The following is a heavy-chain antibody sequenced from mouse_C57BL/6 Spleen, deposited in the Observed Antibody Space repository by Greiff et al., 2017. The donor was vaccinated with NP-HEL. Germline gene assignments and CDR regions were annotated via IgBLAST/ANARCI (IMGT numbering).Heavy chain of an antibody. D-gene: IGHD2-14*01. CDR1: GYTFTSYW. V-gene: IGHV1-52*01. Sequence: QVQLQQPGAELVRPGSSVKLSCKASGYTFTSYWMHWVKQRPIQGLEWIGNIDPSDSETHYYQKFKDKATLTVDKSSSTAYMQLSSLTSEDSAVYYYARGYFEVYFDYWGQGTTLTVSS. CDR2: IDPSDSET. CDR3: ARGYFEVYFDY. J-gene: IGHJ2*01.